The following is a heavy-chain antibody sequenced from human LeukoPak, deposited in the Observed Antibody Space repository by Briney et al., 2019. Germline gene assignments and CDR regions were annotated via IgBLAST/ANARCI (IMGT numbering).Heavy chain of an antibody. J-gene: IGHJ6*02. Sequence: SVTVSCKASGGTFSSYAISWVRQAPGQGLEWMGGIIPIFGTANYAQKFQGRVTITADESTSTAYMELSSLRSEDTAVYYCAGHSSSWTPMDVWGQGTTVTVSS. CDR1: GGTFSSYA. CDR3: AGHSSSWTPMDV. D-gene: IGHD6-13*01. CDR2: IIPIFGTA. V-gene: IGHV1-69*13.